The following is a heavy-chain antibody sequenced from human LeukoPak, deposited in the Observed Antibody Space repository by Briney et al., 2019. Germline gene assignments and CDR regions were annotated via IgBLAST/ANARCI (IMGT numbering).Heavy chain of an antibody. V-gene: IGHV4-61*02. J-gene: IGHJ3*02. CDR1: GGSMSSGSYY. D-gene: IGHD1-26*01. CDR2: SYNSGST. CDR3: ARDPGGAVFDI. Sequence: SETLSLTCTVYGGSMSSGSYYWSWIRQPAGKRLEWIGRSYNSGSTNYNPSLKSRVTISVDTSKNQFSLKLSSVTAADTAMYYCARDPGGAVFDIWGQGTMVTVSS.